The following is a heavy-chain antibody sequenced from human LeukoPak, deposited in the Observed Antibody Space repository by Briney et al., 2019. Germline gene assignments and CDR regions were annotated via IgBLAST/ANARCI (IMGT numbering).Heavy chain of an antibody. V-gene: IGHV4-59*13. D-gene: IGHD3-9*01. Sequence: SETLSSTFTASGGSISSFSWGWIRQPPGEGLGWSGYICYSGSTNYNPSLKSRVTISVDTSKNQFSLQLSSVTAADTAVYYCARARFSYDILTAYYGTPQYFDYWGQGPLVTVSS. J-gene: IGHJ4*02. CDR3: ARARFSYDILTAYYGTPQYFDY. CDR1: GGSISSFS. CDR2: ICYSGST.